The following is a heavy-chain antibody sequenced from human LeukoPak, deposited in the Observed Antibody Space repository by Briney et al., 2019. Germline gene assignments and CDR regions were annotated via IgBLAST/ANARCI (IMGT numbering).Heavy chain of an antibody. V-gene: IGHV3-30-3*01. CDR1: GFTFSSYA. CDR2: ISYDGSNK. CDR3: ANGGRYSSGFDP. D-gene: IGHD5-12*01. J-gene: IGHJ5*02. Sequence: GGSLSLSCAASGFTFSSYAMHWVRPAPGKGLEWVAVISYDGSNKYYADSVKGRFTISRDNSKNTLYLQMNSLRAEDTAVYYCANGGRYSSGFDPWGQGTLVTVSS.